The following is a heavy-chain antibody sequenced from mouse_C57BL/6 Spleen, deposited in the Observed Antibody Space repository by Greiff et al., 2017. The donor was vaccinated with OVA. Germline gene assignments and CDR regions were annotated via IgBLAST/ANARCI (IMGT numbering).Heavy chain of an antibody. D-gene: IGHD2-1*01. Sequence: QVQLQQPGAELVKPGASVKLSCKASGYTFTSYWMHWVKQRPGQGLEWIGMIHPNSGSTNYNEKFKSKATLTVDKSSSTAYMQLSSLTSEDSAVYYCARGGGKVYYHAMDYWGQGTSVTVSS. CDR2: IHPNSGST. J-gene: IGHJ4*01. CDR1: GYTFTSYW. CDR3: ARGGGKVYYHAMDY. V-gene: IGHV1-64*01.